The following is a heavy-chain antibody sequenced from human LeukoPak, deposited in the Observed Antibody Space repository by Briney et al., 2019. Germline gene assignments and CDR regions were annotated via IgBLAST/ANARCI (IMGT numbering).Heavy chain of an antibody. V-gene: IGHV1-24*01. CDR2: FDPEDGET. Sequence: ASVRVSCKVSGHTLTELSMHWVRQAPGKGLEWMGGFDPEDGETTYAEKFEGRATMTEETSADTAYMELSSLRSEDTAVYYCARDRLGRYCTNGAWNQMGGFDIWGQGPMVTVSS. CDR3: ARDRLGRYCTNGAWNQMGGFDI. D-gene: IGHD2-8*01. J-gene: IGHJ3*02. CDR1: GHTLTELS.